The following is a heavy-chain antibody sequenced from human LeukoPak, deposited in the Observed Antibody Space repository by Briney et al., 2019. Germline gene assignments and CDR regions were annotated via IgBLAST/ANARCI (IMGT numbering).Heavy chain of an antibody. J-gene: IGHJ4*02. Sequence: GGSLRLSCAASGFTFSTYSMNWVRQAPGKGLEWVSSISSSGSTIYYADSVKGRFTISRDNAKNSLYLQMNSLRAEDTAVYYCARDYGGSSPFDYWGQGTLVTVSS. V-gene: IGHV3-48*04. D-gene: IGHD4-23*01. CDR3: ARDYGGSSPFDY. CDR2: ISSSGSTI. CDR1: GFTFSTYS.